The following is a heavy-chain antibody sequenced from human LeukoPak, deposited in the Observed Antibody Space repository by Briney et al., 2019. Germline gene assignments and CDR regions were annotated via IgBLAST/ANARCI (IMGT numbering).Heavy chain of an antibody. CDR2: ISWNSGSI. Sequence: GRSLRLSCAASGFTFDDYAMHWVRQAPGKGLEWVSGISWNSGSIGYADSAKGRFTISRDNAKNSLYLQMNSLRAEDTALYYCAKDIRRYSGSYFDYWGQGTLVTVSS. CDR3: AKDIRRYSGSYFDY. V-gene: IGHV3-9*01. D-gene: IGHD1-26*01. CDR1: GFTFDDYA. J-gene: IGHJ4*02.